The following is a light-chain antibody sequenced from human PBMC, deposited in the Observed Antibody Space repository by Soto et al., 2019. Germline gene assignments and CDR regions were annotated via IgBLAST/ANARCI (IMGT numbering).Light chain of an antibody. CDR3: QQYNNWPPMFT. Sequence: EIMMTQSPDTLSVSPGQRVTLSCRASQSVSSNLAWYQQKPGRAPTLVIYGGSMRAIGVRARFSGSGSGTEFTLTISSLQSEDIGVYYCQQYNNWPPMFTFGQGTKLDIE. CDR1: QSVSSN. J-gene: IGKJ2*01. V-gene: IGKV3-15*01. CDR2: GGS.